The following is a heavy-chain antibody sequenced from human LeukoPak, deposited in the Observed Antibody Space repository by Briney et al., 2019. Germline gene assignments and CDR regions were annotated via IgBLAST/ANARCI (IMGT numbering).Heavy chain of an antibody. Sequence: ATVMVSCKASGYTFTVYYIHWVRRAPGQGRGWMGWINPNSGDTNYAQKFQGRVTVTRDTSISTAFMELNRMTSDDTAVYYCAREGAGGSWAGYWGQGTLVTVSS. J-gene: IGHJ4*02. V-gene: IGHV1-2*02. CDR2: INPNSGDT. CDR3: AREGAGGSWAGY. CDR1: GYTFTVYY. D-gene: IGHD1-26*01.